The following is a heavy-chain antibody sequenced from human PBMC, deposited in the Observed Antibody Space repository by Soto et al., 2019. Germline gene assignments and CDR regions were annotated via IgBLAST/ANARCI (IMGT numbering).Heavy chain of an antibody. CDR3: ARDQTDSGGYSAS. V-gene: IGHV3-33*01. Sequence: GGSLRLSCEASGFTFSSYGMHWVRQAPGEGLEWVAIIWNDGSNEYYADSVKGRFTISRDNSKNTLYLQVSNLRAEDTAVYFCARDQTDSGGYSASWGQGTLVTVSS. CDR2: IWNDGSNE. CDR1: GFTFSSYG. D-gene: IGHD3-22*01. J-gene: IGHJ4*02.